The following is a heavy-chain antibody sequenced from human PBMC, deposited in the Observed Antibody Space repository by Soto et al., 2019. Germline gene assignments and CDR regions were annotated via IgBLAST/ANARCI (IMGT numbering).Heavy chain of an antibody. CDR1: GGSTSSGDYY. D-gene: IGHD2-15*01. J-gene: IGHJ1*01. Sequence: SETLSLTCTVSGGSTSSGDYYWSWIRQPPGKGLEWIGYIYYNGSTYYNPSLKNRVTISVDTSKNQFSLKLSSVTAADTAVYYCARDPRIGYCSGGSCRPANWGQGTLVTVSS. CDR2: IYYNGST. CDR3: ARDPRIGYCSGGSCRPAN. V-gene: IGHV4-30-4*01.